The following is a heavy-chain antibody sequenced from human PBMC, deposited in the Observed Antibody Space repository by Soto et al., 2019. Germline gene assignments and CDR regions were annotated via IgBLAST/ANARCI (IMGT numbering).Heavy chain of an antibody. J-gene: IGHJ4*02. Sequence: EVQLVESGGGLVQPGGSLRLSCAGSGFTFSTYSMDWVRQAPGKGLEWISYISGSGGTIYYADSVKGRFTVSRDNAKNSLYLQMSSLRHEDTAVYYCVRDAGSLGYWGQGTLVTVSS. CDR1: GFTFSTYS. V-gene: IGHV3-48*02. CDR3: VRDAGSLGY. CDR2: ISGSGGTI.